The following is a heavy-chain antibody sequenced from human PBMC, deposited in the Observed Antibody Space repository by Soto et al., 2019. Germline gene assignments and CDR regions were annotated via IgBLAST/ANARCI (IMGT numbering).Heavy chain of an antibody. D-gene: IGHD4-17*01. V-gene: IGHV3-15*01. CDR2: IKSKTDGGTT. J-gene: IGHJ6*02. CDR3: TTDCRGTTVVIGPADYYGMDV. CDR1: GFTFSNAW. Sequence: PGGSLRLSCAASGFTFSNAWMSWVRQAPGKGLEWVGRIKSKTDGGTTDYAAPVKGRFTISRDDSKNTLYLQMNSLKTEDTAVFYCTTDCRGTTVVIGPADYYGMDVWGQGTTVTDSS.